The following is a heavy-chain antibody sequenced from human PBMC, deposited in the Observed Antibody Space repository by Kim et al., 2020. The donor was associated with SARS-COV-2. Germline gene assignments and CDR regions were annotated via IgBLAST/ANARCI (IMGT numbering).Heavy chain of an antibody. Sequence: GGSLRLSCAASGFTFSSYGMHWVRQAPGKGLEWVAVISYDGSNKYYADSVKGRFTISRDNSKNTLYLQMNSLRAEDTAVYYCAKDYGDYLPAGDAFDIWGQGTMVTVSS. V-gene: IGHV3-30*18. D-gene: IGHD4-17*01. CDR3: AKDYGDYLPAGDAFDI. CDR1: GFTFSSYG. J-gene: IGHJ3*02. CDR2: ISYDGSNK.